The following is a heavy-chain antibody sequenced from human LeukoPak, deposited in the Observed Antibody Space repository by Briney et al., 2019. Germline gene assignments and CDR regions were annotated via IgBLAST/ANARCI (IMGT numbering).Heavy chain of an antibody. Sequence: GGSLRLSCAASGFTVSSNYMSWVRQAPGKGLEWVSVIYSGGSTYYADSVKGRFTISRDNSKNTLYLQMNSLRAEDTAVYYCAESSGSYAFDIWGQGTMVTVSS. D-gene: IGHD3-10*01. J-gene: IGHJ3*02. CDR1: GFTVSSNY. CDR2: IYSGGST. V-gene: IGHV3-66*01. CDR3: AESSGSYAFDI.